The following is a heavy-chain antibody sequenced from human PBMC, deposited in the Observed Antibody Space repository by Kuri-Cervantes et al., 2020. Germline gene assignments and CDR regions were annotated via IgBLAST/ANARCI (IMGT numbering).Heavy chain of an antibody. CDR1: GYSFTSYW. V-gene: IGHV5-51*01. J-gene: IGHJ6*03. Sequence: KVSCKGSGYSFTSYWIGWVRQMPGKGLEWMGIIYPGDSDTRYSPSFQGQVTISADKSIRTAYLQWSSLKASDTAMYYCATQFWEDKRYYYYYMDVWGKGTTVTVSS. D-gene: IGHD1-26*01. CDR3: ATQFWEDKRYYYYYMDV. CDR2: IYPGDSDT.